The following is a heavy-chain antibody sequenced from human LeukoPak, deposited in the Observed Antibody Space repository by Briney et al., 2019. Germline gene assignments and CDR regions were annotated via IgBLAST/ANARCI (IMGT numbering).Heavy chain of an antibody. D-gene: IGHD1-1*01. CDR1: GGPINYYY. J-gene: IGHJ3*02. V-gene: IGHV4-59*12. Sequence: PSETLSLTCTVSGGPINYYYWSWIRQPPGEGLEWIGYISNGGTTNHNPSLKSRVTISVDKSKNQLSLKLGSVTAADTAVYHCVRLQPNTGEWAFDIWGQGTLVTVS. CDR2: ISNGGTT. CDR3: VRLQPNTGEWAFDI.